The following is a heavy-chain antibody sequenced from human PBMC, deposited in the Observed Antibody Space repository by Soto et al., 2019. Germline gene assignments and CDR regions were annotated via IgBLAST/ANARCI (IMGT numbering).Heavy chain of an antibody. CDR3: GRTVAGKIDY. J-gene: IGHJ4*02. D-gene: IGHD6-19*01. V-gene: IGHV6-1*01. CDR2: TYYKSKWYN. Sequence: SQTLSLTCAISVDSVSSNSAAWNWIRQSPSRGLEWLGRTYYKSKWYNDYAVSVKSRIIINPGTSKNQFSLQLNSVTPEDTAVYYCGRTVAGKIDYWGLGTQVTVSS. CDR1: VDSVSSNSAA.